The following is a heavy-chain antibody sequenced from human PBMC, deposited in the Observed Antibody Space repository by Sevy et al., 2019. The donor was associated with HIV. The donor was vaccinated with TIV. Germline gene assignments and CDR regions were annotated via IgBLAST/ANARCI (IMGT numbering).Heavy chain of an antibody. J-gene: IGHJ4*01. D-gene: IGHD2-2*01. CDR2: ISYEGSNE. CDR3: ARDWGTPPAAILYYFDF. V-gene: IGHV3-30*04. Sequence: GGSLRLSCAASAFTFGHYAMHWVRQAPGKGLQWVAGISYEGSNEYYTDSVKGRFTISRDSSKNTLNLEMNNLRVEDTALYYCARDWGTPPAAILYYFDFWGHGIPVTVSS. CDR1: AFTFGHYA.